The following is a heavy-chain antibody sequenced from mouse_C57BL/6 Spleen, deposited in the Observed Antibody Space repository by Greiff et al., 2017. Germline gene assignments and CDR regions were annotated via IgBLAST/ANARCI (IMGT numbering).Heavy chain of an antibody. J-gene: IGHJ4*01. CDR2: FHPYNDDT. CDR3: ARATTVVATGYYAMDY. D-gene: IGHD1-1*01. CDR1: GYTFTTYP. Sequence: VKLQQSGAELVKPGASVKMSCKASGYTFTTYPIEWMKQNHGKSLEWIGNFHPYNDDTNYNEKFKGKATLTVEKSSSTVYLELSRLTSDDSAVYYCARATTVVATGYYAMDYWGQGTSVTVSS. V-gene: IGHV1-47*01.